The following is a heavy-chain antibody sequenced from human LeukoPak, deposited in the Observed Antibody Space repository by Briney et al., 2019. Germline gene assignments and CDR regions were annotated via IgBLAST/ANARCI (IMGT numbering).Heavy chain of an antibody. CDR2: IYYSGST. V-gene: IGHV4-59*08. CDR3: ARXXNYDSSGYYHLDY. J-gene: IGHJ4*02. D-gene: IGHD3-22*01. CDR1: GGSISGYY. Sequence: SETLSLACTVSGGSISGYYWSWIRQPPGKGLEWIGYIYYSGSTSYNPSLQSRVTISVDTSKNQFSLKLSSVTAADTAVYYCARXXNYDSSGYYHLDYWGQGTLVTVSS.